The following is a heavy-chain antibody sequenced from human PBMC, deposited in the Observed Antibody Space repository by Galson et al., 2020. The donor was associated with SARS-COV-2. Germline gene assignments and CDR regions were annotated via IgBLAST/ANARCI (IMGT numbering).Heavy chain of an antibody. Sequence: ETSETLSLTCTVSGGSISSGGYYWSWIRQHPGKGLEWIGYIYYSGSTYYNPSLKSRVTISVDTSKNQFSLKLSSVTAADTAVYYCARVLWPIYDDFAYCLDPGGKETWVTVSS. D-gene: IGHD3-3*01. J-gene: IGHJ5*02. CDR1: GGSISSGGYY. CDR3: ARVLWPIYDDFAYCLDP. V-gene: IGHV4-31*03. CDR2: IYYSGST.